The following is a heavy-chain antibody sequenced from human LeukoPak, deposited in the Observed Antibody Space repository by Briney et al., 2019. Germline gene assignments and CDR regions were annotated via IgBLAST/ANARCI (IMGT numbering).Heavy chain of an antibody. V-gene: IGHV3-74*01. CDR1: GFTLKSYW. Sequence: WGSLRLSCAASGFTLKSYWMYWVRQAPGKGLVYVSRINSDGTSSSSADSVKGRFTISRDNAKNTLYLQMNNLRAEDTAVYYCARGDSSSFYSFFYGLDVWGQGTTVTVSS. J-gene: IGHJ6*02. CDR3: ARGDSSSFYSFFYGLDV. CDR2: INSDGTSS. D-gene: IGHD6-13*01.